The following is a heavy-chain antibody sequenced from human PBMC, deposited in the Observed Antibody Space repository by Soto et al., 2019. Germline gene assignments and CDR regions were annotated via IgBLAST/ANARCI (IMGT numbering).Heavy chain of an antibody. CDR3: GRGFYCDPVDT. Sequence: EVQLVESGGDSVQPGGSLRLSCAASVVTLNNYWVHWARQAPGKGLVWVSRINPESTTTNYADSVRGRFTLSRDYARNMLFLQMNSLRVEDTAVYYCGRGFYCDPVDTWGQGTLVTVSS. J-gene: IGHJ5*02. V-gene: IGHV3-74*01. CDR2: INPESTTT. CDR1: VVTLNNYW. D-gene: IGHD2-8*02.